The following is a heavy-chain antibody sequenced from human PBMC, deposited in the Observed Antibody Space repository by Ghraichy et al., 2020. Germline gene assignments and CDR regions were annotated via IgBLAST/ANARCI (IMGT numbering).Heavy chain of an antibody. Sequence: GGSLRLSCAASGFIVSDNYMTWVRQAPGKGLEWVSLMYSGGSRYYADSVKGRFTISRDDAKNTLYLQMSSLRAEDTAVYYCARAKLGKLSSYYYHDGLDVWGRGTTVTVAS. CDR3: ARAKLGKLSSYYYHDGLDV. J-gene: IGHJ6*02. CDR1: GFIVSDNY. D-gene: IGHD7-27*01. V-gene: IGHV3-53*01. CDR2: MYSGGSR.